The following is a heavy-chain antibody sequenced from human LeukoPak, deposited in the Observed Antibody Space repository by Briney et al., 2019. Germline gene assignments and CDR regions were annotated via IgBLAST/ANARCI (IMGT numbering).Heavy chain of an antibody. CDR1: GFTVSSYE. D-gene: IGHD2-21*02. CDR3: ARDRYCGSDCYYHPAFDH. J-gene: IGHJ4*02. V-gene: IGHV3-48*03. CDR2: ISSSGRNI. Sequence: PGGSLRLSCVASGFTVSSYEMTWVRQAPGKGLEWVSYISSSGRNIYYADSVKGRFTISRDNAESSLYLQMNSLRAEDTAVYYCARDRYCGSDCYYHPAFDHWGQGSLVTVSS.